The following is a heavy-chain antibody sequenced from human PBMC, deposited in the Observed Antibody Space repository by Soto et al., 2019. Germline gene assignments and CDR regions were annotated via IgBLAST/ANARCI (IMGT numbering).Heavy chain of an antibody. CDR1: GFTFSSYS. CDR3: ARDGPLITMIVVVKGYYYGMDV. Sequence: LRLSCAASGFTFSSYSMNWVRQAPGKGLEWVSSISSSSYIYYADSAKGRFTISRDNAKNSLYLQMNSLRAEDTAVYYCARDGPLITMIVVVKGYYYGMDVWGQGTTVTVSS. J-gene: IGHJ6*02. CDR2: ISSSSYI. D-gene: IGHD3-22*01. V-gene: IGHV3-21*01.